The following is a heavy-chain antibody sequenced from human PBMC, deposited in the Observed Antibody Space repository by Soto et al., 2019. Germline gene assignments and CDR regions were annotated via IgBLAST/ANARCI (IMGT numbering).Heavy chain of an antibody. CDR1: GFTFSSYA. D-gene: IGHD2-15*01. Sequence: EVPLLESGGGLVQPGGSLRLSCAASGFTFSSYAMSWVRQAPGKGLEWVSAISGSGGSTYYADSVKGRFTISRDNSKNTLYLQMNSLRAKDTAVYYCAKEGSGGSWYFDYWGQGTLVTVSS. CDR2: ISGSGGST. J-gene: IGHJ4*02. V-gene: IGHV3-23*01. CDR3: AKEGSGGSWYFDY.